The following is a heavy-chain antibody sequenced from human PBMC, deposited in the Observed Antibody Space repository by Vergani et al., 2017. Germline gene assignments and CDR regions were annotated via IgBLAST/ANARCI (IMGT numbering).Heavy chain of an antibody. CDR3: GRGSDNYK. CDR2: IKNTGDST. CDR1: GFTSTTHA. V-gene: IGHV3-23*01. J-gene: IGHJ4*02. Sequence: EVQLLQSEGAVVQPGGSLRLSCVASGFTSTTHAMGWARQGHGQGLEWVSSIKNTGDSTHYAASVKGRFTISRDNSKNALYLQMNSLRVEDTAVYYCGRGSDNYKWGEGTLVTVSS. D-gene: IGHD1-1*01.